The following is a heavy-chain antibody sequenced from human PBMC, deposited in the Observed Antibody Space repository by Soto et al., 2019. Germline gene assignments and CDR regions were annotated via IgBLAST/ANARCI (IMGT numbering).Heavy chain of an antibody. D-gene: IGHD6-13*01. V-gene: IGHV4-30-4*01. CDR1: GGSISSGDYY. J-gene: IGHJ5*02. Sequence: TSETLSLTCTVSGGSISSGDYYWSWIRQPPGKGLEWIGYIYYSGSTYYNPSLKSRVTISVDTSKNQFSLKLSSVTAADTAVYYCAKSSSWYGWFDPWGQGTLVTVSS. CDR3: AKSSSWYGWFDP. CDR2: IYYSGST.